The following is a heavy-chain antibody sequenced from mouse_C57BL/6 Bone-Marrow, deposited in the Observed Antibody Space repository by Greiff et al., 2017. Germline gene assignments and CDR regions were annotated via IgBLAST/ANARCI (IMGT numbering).Heavy chain of an antibody. CDR3: ARDRRGANWDTAWFAY. D-gene: IGHD4-1*01. CDR1: GFTFSSYA. CDR2: ISDGGSYT. Sequence: EVKLVESGGGLVTPGGSLKLSCAASGFTFSSYAMSWVRQTPEKRLEWVATISDGGSYTYYPDNVKGRFTISRDNAKNNLYLQMSHLKSEDTAMYYCARDRRGANWDTAWFAYWGQGTLVTVSA. J-gene: IGHJ3*01. V-gene: IGHV5-4*01.